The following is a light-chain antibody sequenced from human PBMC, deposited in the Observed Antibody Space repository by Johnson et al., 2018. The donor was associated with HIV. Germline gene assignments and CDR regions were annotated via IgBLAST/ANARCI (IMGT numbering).Light chain of an antibody. CDR1: VSNIESYF. CDR2: EDN. V-gene: IGLV1-51*02. CDR3: GIWDASLSPLSV. Sequence: QSVLTQPPSVSAAPGQTVNISCSGNVSNIESYFVSWYQQLPGAAPTLLIYEDNKRPSGIPDRFSGSKSGATATLGITGPQHGDEADYYCGIWDASLSPLSVFGTGTKITVL. J-gene: IGLJ1*01.